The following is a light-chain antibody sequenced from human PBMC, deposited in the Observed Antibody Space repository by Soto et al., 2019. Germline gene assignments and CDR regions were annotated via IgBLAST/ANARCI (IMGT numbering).Light chain of an antibody. V-gene: IGKV1-5*03. CDR3: LQYNSYPWT. J-gene: IGKJ1*01. Sequence: DIQMTQSPSTLSAAVGDIVTITCRASQSISSWLSWYQQEPGKPPKLLIYKASSLESGVPSRFGGSGSGTEFTLTISSLQPDDFATYYCLQYNSYPWTFGQGTKVDIK. CDR1: QSISSW. CDR2: KAS.